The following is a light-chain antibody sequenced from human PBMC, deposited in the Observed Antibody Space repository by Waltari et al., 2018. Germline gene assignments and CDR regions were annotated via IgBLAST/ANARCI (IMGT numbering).Light chain of an antibody. CDR1: SSDVGSYNH. CDR3: SSYAGRNNLV. J-gene: IGLJ2*01. Sequence: QSALTQPPSASAAPGQAVAISCTGTSSDVGSYNHVSWYQQRPGKAPNLMIYEVSKRPSGVPDRFSGSKSGNTASLTVSGLQAEDETDYYCSSYAGRNNLVFGGGTKLTVL. CDR2: EVS. V-gene: IGLV2-8*01.